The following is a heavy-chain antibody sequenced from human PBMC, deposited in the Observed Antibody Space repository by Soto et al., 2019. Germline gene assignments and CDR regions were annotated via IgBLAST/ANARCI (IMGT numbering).Heavy chain of an antibody. D-gene: IGHD1-7*01. Sequence: SETLSLTCAISGDSVSSNSAAWNWIRQSPSRGLEWLGRTYYRSKWYNDYAVSVKSRITINPDTSKNQFSLQLNSVTPEDTAVYYCARDLGTITGNTHHNWFHPWGQGTLVTLFS. V-gene: IGHV6-1*01. CDR2: TYYRSKWYN. J-gene: IGHJ5*02. CDR3: ARDLGTITGNTHHNWFHP. CDR1: GDSVSSNSAA.